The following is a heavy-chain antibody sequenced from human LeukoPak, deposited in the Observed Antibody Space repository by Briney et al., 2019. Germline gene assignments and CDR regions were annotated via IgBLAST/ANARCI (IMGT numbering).Heavy chain of an antibody. CDR3: AKELDTMFFDY. Sequence: GGSLRLSCATSGFNFDRYTIHWVRQAPGKGLEWVSLAGWAGGTTFYTDSVRGRFTISRDSGRKSVYLQMNSLTTDDTAFYFCAKELDTMFFDYWGQGALVTVSS. CDR2: AGWAGGTT. D-gene: IGHD3-10*02. J-gene: IGHJ4*02. V-gene: IGHV3-43*01. CDR1: GFNFDRYT.